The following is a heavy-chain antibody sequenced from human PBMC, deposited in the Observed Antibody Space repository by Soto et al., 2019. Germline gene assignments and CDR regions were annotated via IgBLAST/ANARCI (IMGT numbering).Heavy chain of an antibody. J-gene: IGHJ6*02. CDR3: ARDQIVVVPAAMDYYYYGMDV. CDR2: INAGNGNT. D-gene: IGHD2-2*01. V-gene: IGHV1-3*01. CDR1: GYTFTSYA. Sequence: ASVKVSCKASGYTFTSYAMHWVRQAPGQRLEWMGWINAGNGNTKYSQKFQGRVTITRDTSASTAYMELSSLRSEDTAVYYCARDQIVVVPAAMDYYYYGMDVWGQGTTFTISS.